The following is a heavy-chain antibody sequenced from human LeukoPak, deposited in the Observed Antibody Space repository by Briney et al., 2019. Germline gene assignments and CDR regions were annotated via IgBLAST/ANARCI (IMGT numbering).Heavy chain of an antibody. J-gene: IGHJ4*02. V-gene: IGHV3-30-3*01. CDR3: ARVPQGRSGWYNY. D-gene: IGHD6-19*01. Sequence: PGGSLRLSCAASGFTFSSYAMHWVRQAPGKGLEWVAVISYDGSNKYYADSVKGRFTISRDNSKNTLYLQMNSLRAEDTAVYYCARVPQGRSGWYNYWGQGTLVTVSS. CDR1: GFTFSSYA. CDR2: ISYDGSNK.